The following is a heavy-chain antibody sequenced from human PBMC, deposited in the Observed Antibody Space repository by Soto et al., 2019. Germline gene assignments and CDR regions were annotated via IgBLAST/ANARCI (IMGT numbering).Heavy chain of an antibody. CDR2: INHSGST. CDR3: AREANLSGNYYYGMDV. Sequence: PSETLSLTCAVYGGSFSGYYWSWIRQPPGKGLEWIGEINHSGSTNYNPSLKSRVTISVDTSKNQFSLKLSSVTAADTAVYCCAREANLSGNYYYGMDVWGQGTTVTVSS. V-gene: IGHV4-34*01. CDR1: GGSFSGYY. D-gene: IGHD2-8*01. J-gene: IGHJ6*02.